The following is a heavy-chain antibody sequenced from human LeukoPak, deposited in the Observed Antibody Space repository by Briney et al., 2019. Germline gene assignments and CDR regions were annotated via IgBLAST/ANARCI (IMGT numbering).Heavy chain of an antibody. CDR2: TYYRSKWYN. D-gene: IGHD6-13*01. J-gene: IGHJ6*03. CDR1: GDSVSSNSAA. Sequence: SQTLSLTCAISGDSVSSNSAAWNWIRQSPSRGLEWLGRTYYRSKWYNDYAVSVKSRITINPDTSKNQFSLQLNSVTPEDTAVYYCARDWGYSSSWSYYYMDVWGKGTTVTVSS. CDR3: ARDWGYSSSWSYYYMDV. V-gene: IGHV6-1*01.